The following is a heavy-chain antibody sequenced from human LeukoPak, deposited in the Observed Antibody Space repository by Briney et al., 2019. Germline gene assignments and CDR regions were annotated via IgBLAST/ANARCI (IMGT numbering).Heavy chain of an antibody. V-gene: IGHV3-23*01. D-gene: IGHD1-26*01. CDR1: GFSFNTYA. J-gene: IGHJ4*02. CDR3: AKGDSGSYPDYFDY. Sequence: GGSLRLSCAASGFSFNTYAMSWVRQAPGEGLEWVSAISNTGGSTYYADSVKGRFTISRDNSKNTLYLQMNSLRAEDTAVYYCAKGDSGSYPDYFDYWGQGTLVTVSS. CDR2: ISNTGGST.